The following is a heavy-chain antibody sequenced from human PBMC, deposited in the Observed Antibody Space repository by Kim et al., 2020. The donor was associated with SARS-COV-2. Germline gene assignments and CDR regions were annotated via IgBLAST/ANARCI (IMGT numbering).Heavy chain of an antibody. CDR2: ITGGGYNT. CDR3: ANAHSSASVRHLCP. J-gene: IGHJ1*01. CDR1: GFTFDNYD. V-gene: IGHV3-23*01. Sequence: GGSLRLSCVASGFTFDNYDMSWVRQAPGKGLEWVARITGGGYNTYYADSAKGRFIISRDNSGSTVYLQMNSLKSDDTAVYYCANAHSSASVRHLCPRGQG. D-gene: IGHD6-25*01.